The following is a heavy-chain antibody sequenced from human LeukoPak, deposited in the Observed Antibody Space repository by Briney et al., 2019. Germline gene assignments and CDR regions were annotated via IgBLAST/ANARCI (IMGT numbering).Heavy chain of an antibody. D-gene: IGHD3-22*01. J-gene: IGHJ4*02. V-gene: IGHV3-23*01. CDR2: ISGSVGST. Sequence: GGSLRLSCAASGFTFSSYAMSWVRQAPGKGLEWVSAISGSVGSTYYADSVKGGFTISRDNSKNTLYLQMNSLRAEDTAVYYCTKVHLTYYYDSSGYGFQDFWGQGTLVTVSS. CDR3: TKVHLTYYYDSSGYGFQDF. CDR1: GFTFSSYA.